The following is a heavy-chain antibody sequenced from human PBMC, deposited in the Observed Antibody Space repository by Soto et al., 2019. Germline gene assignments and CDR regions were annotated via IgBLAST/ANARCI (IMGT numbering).Heavy chain of an antibody. CDR1: GFTFSSYG. J-gene: IGHJ4*02. V-gene: IGHV3-30*18. Sequence: GESLKISCAASGFTFSSYGMHWVRQAPGKGLEWVAVISYDGSNKYYADSVKGRFTISRDNSKNTLYLQMNSLRAEDTAVYYCAKVVAAAVLVNYFDYWGQGTLVTVSS. CDR3: AKVVAAAVLVNYFDY. D-gene: IGHD6-13*01. CDR2: ISYDGSNK.